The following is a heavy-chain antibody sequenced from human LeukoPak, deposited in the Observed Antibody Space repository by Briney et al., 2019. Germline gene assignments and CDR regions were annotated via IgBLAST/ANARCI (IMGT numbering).Heavy chain of an antibody. CDR3: ARESEQQLVD. V-gene: IGHV4-30-2*01. D-gene: IGHD6-13*01. Sequence: SETLSLTCAVSGGSISSGGYSWSWIRQPPGKGLEGIGYIYHSGSTYYNPSLKSRVTISVDRSKNQFSLKLSSVTAADTAVYYCARESEQQLVDWGQGTLVTVSS. J-gene: IGHJ4*02. CDR2: IYHSGST. CDR1: GGSISSGGYS.